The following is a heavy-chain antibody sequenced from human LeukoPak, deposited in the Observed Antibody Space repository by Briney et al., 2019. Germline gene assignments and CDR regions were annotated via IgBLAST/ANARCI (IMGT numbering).Heavy chain of an antibody. J-gene: IGHJ4*02. Sequence: GGSLRLSCAASGFTFSSYAMSWVRQAPGKGLEWVSAISGSGGSTYYADSVKGRFTISRDNSKNTLYLQMNSLRAEDTAVYYCAKETTYYYDSSGYSNYWGQGTLVTVSS. CDR2: ISGSGGST. CDR1: GFTFSSYA. V-gene: IGHV3-23*01. D-gene: IGHD3-22*01. CDR3: AKETTYYYDSSGYSNY.